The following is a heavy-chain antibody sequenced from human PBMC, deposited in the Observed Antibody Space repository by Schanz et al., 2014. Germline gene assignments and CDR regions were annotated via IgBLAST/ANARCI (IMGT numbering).Heavy chain of an antibody. CDR3: AREEGWGIAAAGPKHYYYGMDV. V-gene: IGHV3-30-3*01. Sequence: QVQLVESGGGVVQPGRSLRLSCAAYGFPLSSYAMHWVRQAPGTGLGWVAVISYDGSNKYYADSVKGRFTISRDNSKNTLYLQMNTLRAEDTAVYYCAREEGWGIAAAGPKHYYYGMDVWGQGTTVTVSS. CDR2: ISYDGSNK. J-gene: IGHJ6*02. D-gene: IGHD6-13*01. CDR1: GFPLSSYA.